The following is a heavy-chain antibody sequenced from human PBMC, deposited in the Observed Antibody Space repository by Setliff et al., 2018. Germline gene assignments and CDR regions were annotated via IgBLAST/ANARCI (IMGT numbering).Heavy chain of an antibody. D-gene: IGHD4-17*01. CDR2: LSASNGNR. V-gene: IGHV1-18*01. CDR3: ARDSPTVVTHLRVFDI. CDR1: GYTFTNYG. J-gene: IGHJ3*02. Sequence: ASVKVSCKASGYTFTNYGVNWVRQAPGQGLEWMGWLSASNGNRNNAQKFQGRVTMTTDTSTSTAYMELRSLGSDDTAVYYCARDSPTVVTHLRVFDIWGQGTRVTVS.